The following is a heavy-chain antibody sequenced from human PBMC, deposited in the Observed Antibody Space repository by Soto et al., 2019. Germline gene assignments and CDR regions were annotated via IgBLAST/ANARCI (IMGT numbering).Heavy chain of an antibody. CDR1: GFTFSSYG. V-gene: IGHV3-30*03. CDR2: ISYDGSNK. CDR3: ARSPYSVSYLAYFDY. Sequence: QVQLVESGGGVVQPGRSLRLSCAASGFTFSSYGMHWVRQAPGKGLEWVAVISYDGSNKYYADSVKGRFTISRDNSKNTLYLQTNSLRAEDTAVYYCARSPYSVSYLAYFDYWGQGNLVTVSS. D-gene: IGHD1-26*01. J-gene: IGHJ4*02.